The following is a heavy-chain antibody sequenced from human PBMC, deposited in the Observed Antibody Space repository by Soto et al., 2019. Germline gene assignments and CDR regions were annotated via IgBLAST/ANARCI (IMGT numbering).Heavy chain of an antibody. J-gene: IGHJ4*02. CDR3: VRGTNGWRGMDY. Sequence: EVHLVESGGAIVQLGGSLRLSCATSGFTFSSYPIHWVRQAPGKGPVWVSRITEDGSGTTYADSVKGRFTVTRDNAKNTMYLQMSGLGAEDTAVYHCVRGTNGWRGMDYWGQGTLVTVSS. V-gene: IGHV3-74*01. CDR2: ITEDGSGT. CDR1: GFTFSSYP. D-gene: IGHD2-8*01.